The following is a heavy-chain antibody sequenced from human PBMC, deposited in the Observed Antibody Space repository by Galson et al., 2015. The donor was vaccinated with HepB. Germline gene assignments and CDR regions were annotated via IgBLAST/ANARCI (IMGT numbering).Heavy chain of an antibody. J-gene: IGHJ4*02. V-gene: IGHV1-69*13. CDR1: GGTFSRYA. CDR3: ASGETNPRYCSSTSCYHFDY. D-gene: IGHD2-2*01. Sequence: SVKVSCKASGGTFSRYAISWVRQAPGQGLEWMGGIIPIFGTANYAQKFQGRVTITADESTSTAYMELSSLRSEDTAVYYCASGETNPRYCSSTSCYHFDYWGQGTLVTVSS. CDR2: IIPIFGTA.